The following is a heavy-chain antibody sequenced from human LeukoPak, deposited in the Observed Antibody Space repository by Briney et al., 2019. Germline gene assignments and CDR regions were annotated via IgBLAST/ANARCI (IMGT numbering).Heavy chain of an antibody. Sequence: GGSLRLSCAASGFTFSSYAMHWVRQAPGKGLEWVAVISYDGSNKYYADSVKGRFTISRDNSKNTLYLQMNSLRAEGTAVYYCARDRVSMGTVTTPGYWGQGTLVTVSS. CDR3: ARDRVSMGTVTTPGY. CDR1: GFTFSSYA. V-gene: IGHV3-30*04. D-gene: IGHD4-17*01. J-gene: IGHJ4*02. CDR2: ISYDGSNK.